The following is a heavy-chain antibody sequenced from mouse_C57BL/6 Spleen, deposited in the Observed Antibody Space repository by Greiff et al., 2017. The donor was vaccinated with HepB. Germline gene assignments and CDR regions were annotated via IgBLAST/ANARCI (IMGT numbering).Heavy chain of an antibody. D-gene: IGHD1-1*01. Sequence: EVQLQQSGPELVKPGASVKISCKASGYTFTDYYMNWVKQSHGKSLEWIGDINPNNGGTSYNQKFKGKATLTVDKSSSTAYMELRSLTSEDSAVYYCARGGTTVVATGDYCDYWGQGTTLTVAS. V-gene: IGHV1-26*01. CDR1: GYTFTDYY. CDR2: INPNNGGT. CDR3: ARGGTTVVATGDYCDY. J-gene: IGHJ2*01.